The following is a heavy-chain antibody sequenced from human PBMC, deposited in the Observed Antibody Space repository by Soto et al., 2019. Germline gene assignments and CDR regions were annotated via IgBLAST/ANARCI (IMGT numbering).Heavy chain of an antibody. CDR1: GFTFSSNW. CDR3: ARDGEGF. Sequence: EVQLVESGGGLVQPGGFLRLSCAASGFTFSSNWMHWVRRVPGRGLVWVSRINTDSSEIDYADSVKGRFTVSRDNAKNTLWLQMNSLRAEDTAVYYCARDGEGFWGQGTLVTVSS. V-gene: IGHV3-74*01. CDR2: INTDSSEI. D-gene: IGHD2-21*01. J-gene: IGHJ4*02.